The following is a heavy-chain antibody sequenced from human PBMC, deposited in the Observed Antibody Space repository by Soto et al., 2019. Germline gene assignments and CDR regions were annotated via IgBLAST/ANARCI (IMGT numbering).Heavy chain of an antibody. D-gene: IGHD4-17*01. Sequence: QVQLVESGGGVVQPGRSLRLSCAASGFIFSSYGMHWVRQAPGKGLEWVAVISYDGSNKYYADSVKGRFAISRDNSKNTLYLQMNSLRAEDTAVYYCAKDRYGGNGPEAATYFDYWGHGMLVTVSS. J-gene: IGHJ4*01. CDR2: ISYDGSNK. V-gene: IGHV3-30*18. CDR1: GFIFSSYG. CDR3: AKDRYGGNGPEAATYFDY.